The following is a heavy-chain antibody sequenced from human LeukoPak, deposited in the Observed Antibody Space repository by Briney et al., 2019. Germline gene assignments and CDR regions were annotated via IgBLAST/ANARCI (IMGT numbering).Heavy chain of an antibody. J-gene: IGHJ3*02. CDR3: ARSNRQWFGESGAFDI. CDR1: GGTFSSYA. Sequence: GASVKVSCKASGGTFSSYAISWVRQAPGQGLEWMGGIIPIFGTANYAQKFQGRVTITADKSTSTAYMELSSLRSEDTAVYYCARSNRQWFGESGAFDIWGQGTMVTVSS. CDR2: IIPIFGTA. D-gene: IGHD3-10*01. V-gene: IGHV1-69*06.